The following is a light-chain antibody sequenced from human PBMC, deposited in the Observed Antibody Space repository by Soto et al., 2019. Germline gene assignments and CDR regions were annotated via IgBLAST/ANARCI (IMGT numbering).Light chain of an antibody. J-gene: IGKJ5*01. V-gene: IGKV3-20*01. CDR3: QQHGTSPPIT. Sequence: EIVLTQSPGTLSLSPGERATLSCRASQSVSSDYLAWYQQKPGQAPTLLIYGASSRATGIPDRFSGSGSGTDFTLTIFRLEPEDFAVYYCQQHGTSPPITFGQGTRLEI. CDR2: GAS. CDR1: QSVSSDY.